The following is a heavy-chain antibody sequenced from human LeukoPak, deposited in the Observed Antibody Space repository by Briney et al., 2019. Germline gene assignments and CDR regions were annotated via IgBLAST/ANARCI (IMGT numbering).Heavy chain of an antibody. V-gene: IGHV4-39*01. CDR2: IYYSGST. Sequence: SETLSLTCTVSGGSISSSSYYWGWIRQPPGKGLEWIGSIYYSGSTYYNPSLKSRVTISVDTSKNQFSLKLSSVTAADTAVCYCARSYYDSSGYPNYFDYWGQGTLVTVSS. D-gene: IGHD3-22*01. J-gene: IGHJ4*02. CDR1: GGSISSSSYY. CDR3: ARSYYDSSGYPNYFDY.